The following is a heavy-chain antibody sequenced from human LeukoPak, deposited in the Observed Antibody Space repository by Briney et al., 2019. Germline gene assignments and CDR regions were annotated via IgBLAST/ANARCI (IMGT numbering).Heavy chain of an antibody. CDR2: INHSGST. V-gene: IGHV4-39*07. J-gene: IGHJ4*02. Sequence: SETLSLTCVVSGGSISSTSYYWGWIRQPPGKGLEWIGEINHSGSTNYNPSLKSRVTISVDTSKNQFSLKLSSVTAADTAVYYCARGRGRLVRCYFDYWGQGTLVTVSS. D-gene: IGHD6-19*01. CDR3: ARGRGRLVRCYFDY. CDR1: GGSISSTSYY.